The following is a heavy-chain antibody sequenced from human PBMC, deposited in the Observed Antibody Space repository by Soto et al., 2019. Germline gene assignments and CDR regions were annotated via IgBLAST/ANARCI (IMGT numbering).Heavy chain of an antibody. CDR3: ARERGTFDY. CDR1: CGSISSVGYY. V-gene: IGHV4-31*01. D-gene: IGHD1-7*01. Sequence: PSETLSLTCTVSCGSISSVGYYWSWIRQHPGKCLEWIGYIYYIGSXXYSPSLKXXVTISVDTSNXQFSLXLISVTSADTAVYYCARERGTFDYWAQGTLVTVSS. J-gene: IGHJ4*02. CDR2: IYYIGSX.